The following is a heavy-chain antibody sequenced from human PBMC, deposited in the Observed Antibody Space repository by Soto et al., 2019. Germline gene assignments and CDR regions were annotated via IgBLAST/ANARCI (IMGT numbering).Heavy chain of an antibody. CDR2: ISGSGGST. D-gene: IGHD5-12*01. CDR1: GFTFSSYA. CDR3: AKESIESGYSGYDSIDY. J-gene: IGHJ4*02. Sequence: PGGSLRLSCAASGFTFSSYAMSWVRQAPGKGLEWVSAISGSGGSTYYADSVKGRFTISRDNSKNTLYLQINSLRAEDTAVYYCAKESIESGYSGYDSIDYWGQGTLVTVSS. V-gene: IGHV3-23*01.